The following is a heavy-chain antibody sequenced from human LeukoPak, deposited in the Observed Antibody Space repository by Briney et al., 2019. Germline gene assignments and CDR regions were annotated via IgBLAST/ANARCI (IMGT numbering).Heavy chain of an antibody. J-gene: IGHJ4*02. CDR2: VRNDGNSQ. CDR1: GFTFSSYW. D-gene: IGHD2-15*01. Sequence: GGSLRLSCTASGFTFSSYWMSWVRQAPGKGLEWVSFVRNDGNSQRYADFVRGRFTISRDNSQNTVYLEMNSLRVEDTAVYYCVKEGGNSDSWGQGTLVTVSS. V-gene: IGHV3-30*02. CDR3: VKEGGNSDS.